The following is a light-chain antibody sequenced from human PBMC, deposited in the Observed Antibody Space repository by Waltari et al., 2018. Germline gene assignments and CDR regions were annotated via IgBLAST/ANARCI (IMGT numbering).Light chain of an antibody. CDR1: KLADNY. CDR3: LAWDGSGYV. J-gene: IGLJ1*01. V-gene: IGLV3-1*01. CDR2: NDS. Sequence: LTQPPSVSVSPGPTASINCTGVKLADNYLPWYQQKPGQSPVPVIYNDSKRPSGIPERFSGSNSGNTATLTISGTQAMDETDYYCLAWDGSGYVFGTGTKVTVL.